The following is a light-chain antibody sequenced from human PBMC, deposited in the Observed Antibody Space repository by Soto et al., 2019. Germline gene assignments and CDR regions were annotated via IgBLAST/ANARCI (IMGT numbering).Light chain of an antibody. J-gene: IGKJ5*01. CDR1: QSVSSN. Sequence: EIVMTQSPATLSVSPGERATLSCRASQSVSSNLAWYKQKPGQAPRLLIYGASTRATGIPARFSGSGSGTEFTLNIRSLQSEDFAVYSCQQYNNWPITFGQGTRLEIK. V-gene: IGKV3-15*01. CDR3: QQYNNWPIT. CDR2: GAS.